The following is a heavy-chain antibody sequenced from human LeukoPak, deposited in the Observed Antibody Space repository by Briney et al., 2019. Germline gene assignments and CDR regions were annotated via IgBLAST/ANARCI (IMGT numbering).Heavy chain of an antibody. J-gene: IGHJ3*02. CDR2: ISSSGSTI. Sequence: WGSLRLSCAASGFTFSSYEMNWVRQAPGKGLEWVSYISSSGSTIYYADSVKGRFTISRDNSKNALYLQMNSLRAEDTAVYYCAKPFLVRGVIGDAFDIWGQGTMVTVSS. CDR1: GFTFSSYE. D-gene: IGHD3-10*01. V-gene: IGHV3-48*03. CDR3: AKPFLVRGVIGDAFDI.